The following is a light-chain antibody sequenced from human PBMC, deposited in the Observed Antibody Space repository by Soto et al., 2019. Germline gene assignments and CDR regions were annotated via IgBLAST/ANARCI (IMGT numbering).Light chain of an antibody. CDR2: ASS. CDR3: QQSYRNPRT. CDR1: QSISSY. V-gene: IGKV1-39*01. Sequence: DIQMTQSPSSLSASVGDRVTITCLASQSISSYLNWYQQKPGKAPKLLIYASSTLQSGVPSRFSGSGSGTDCTLTISSLQPEDYATYYCQQSYRNPRTLGQGTKVDI. J-gene: IGKJ1*01.